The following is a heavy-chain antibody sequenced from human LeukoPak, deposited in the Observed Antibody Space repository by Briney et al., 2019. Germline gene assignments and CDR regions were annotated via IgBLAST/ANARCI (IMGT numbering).Heavy chain of an antibody. Sequence: GGSLRLSCAASGFTFSSYSMNWVRQAPGKGLEWVSSISSSSSYIYYADSVKGRFTISRDNAKNSLYLQMNSLRAEDTAVYYCAKTPYVWGSSDIYYYFDYWGQGTLVTVSS. V-gene: IGHV3-21*04. CDR3: AKTPYVWGSSDIYYYFDY. J-gene: IGHJ4*02. CDR2: ISSSSSYI. CDR1: GFTFSSYS. D-gene: IGHD3-16*01.